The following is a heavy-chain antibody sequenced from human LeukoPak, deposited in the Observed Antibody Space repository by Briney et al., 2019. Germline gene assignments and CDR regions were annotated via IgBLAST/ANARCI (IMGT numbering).Heavy chain of an antibody. CDR2: ISTSGNDI. Sequence: PGGSLRLSCAASGFIFSNYEINWVRQAPGGGLEWVSYISTSGNDIYYADSVKGRFTISRDNAKNSLYLQLNSLRADDTAVYYCARGAQWVLDYWGQGTLVTVSS. CDR1: GFIFSNYE. V-gene: IGHV3-48*03. J-gene: IGHJ4*02. D-gene: IGHD1-26*01. CDR3: ARGAQWVLDY.